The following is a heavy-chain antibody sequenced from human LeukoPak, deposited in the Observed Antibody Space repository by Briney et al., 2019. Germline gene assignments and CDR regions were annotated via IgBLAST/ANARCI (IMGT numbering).Heavy chain of an antibody. CDR1: GFTFSNYG. Sequence: GGSLRLSCAASGFTFSNYGMHWVRRAPGKGLEWVAFIRYDGSNKYYADSVKGRFTISRDNSKNTLYLQMNSLRAEDTAVYYCAKSGIYDYVWGSYRFDYWGQGTLVTVSS. J-gene: IGHJ4*02. CDR3: AKSGIYDYVWGSYRFDY. D-gene: IGHD3-16*02. V-gene: IGHV3-30*02. CDR2: IRYDGSNK.